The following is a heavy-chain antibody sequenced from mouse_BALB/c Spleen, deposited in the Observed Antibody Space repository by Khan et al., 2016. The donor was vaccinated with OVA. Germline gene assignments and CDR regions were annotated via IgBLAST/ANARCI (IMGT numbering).Heavy chain of an antibody. CDR3: ARGGFGSPFAY. D-gene: IGHD1-1*01. CDR1: GYTFTDYN. J-gene: IGHJ3*01. CDR2: ITPNNGGT. Sequence: VRLQQSGPELVKPGASVKIPCKASGYTFTDYNMDWVKQSHGKSLEWIGDITPNNGGTIYNQKFKGKATLTVDKSSSTAYMELRSLTSEDTAVYCCARGGFGSPFAYWGQGTLVTVSA. V-gene: IGHV1-18*01.